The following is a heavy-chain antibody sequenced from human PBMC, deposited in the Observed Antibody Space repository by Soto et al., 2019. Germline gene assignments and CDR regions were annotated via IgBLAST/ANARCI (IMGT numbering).Heavy chain of an antibody. J-gene: IGHJ4*02. CDR1: GFIVSGFG. D-gene: IGHD3-10*01. CDR3: ARYRPGSGALDY. Sequence: EVQLVESGGGLVQPGGSLKLSCAASGFIVSGFGIHWVRQASGKGLEWVGRIRDKGNNYATTYAASMKGRFTISRDDSETTAFLQMNSLITEDTAVYYCARYRPGSGALDYWDQGTLVTVSS. V-gene: IGHV3-73*02. CDR2: IRDKGNNYAT.